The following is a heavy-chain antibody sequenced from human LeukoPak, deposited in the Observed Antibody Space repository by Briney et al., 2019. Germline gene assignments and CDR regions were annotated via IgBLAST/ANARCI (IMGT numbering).Heavy chain of an antibody. Sequence: SETLSLTCAVYRGSFSGYYWTWIRQSPGKGLEWIGEINHSGTTNYNPPLKSRVTISIDTSKNQFSLKLSSVTAADTAVYYCARGPTIDYDILTGYYYFDYWGQGTQVTVFS. CDR3: ARGPTIDYDILTGYYYFDY. D-gene: IGHD3-9*01. CDR2: INHSGTT. CDR1: RGSFSGYY. J-gene: IGHJ4*02. V-gene: IGHV4-34*01.